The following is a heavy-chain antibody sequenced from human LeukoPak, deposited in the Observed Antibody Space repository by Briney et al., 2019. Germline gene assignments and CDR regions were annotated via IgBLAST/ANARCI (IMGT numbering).Heavy chain of an antibody. CDR2: ISASDGTT. Sequence: GGSLRLSCAASGFSFSDYFMTWVRQAPGKGPEWVSVISASDGTTFYGDSVKGRFTISRDNFKSTLYLQMNSLRPDDTAVYYCANQRVRGISRALDSWGQGTLVTVSS. J-gene: IGHJ4*02. CDR1: GFSFSDYF. CDR3: ANQRVRGISRALDS. D-gene: IGHD3-10*01. V-gene: IGHV3-23*01.